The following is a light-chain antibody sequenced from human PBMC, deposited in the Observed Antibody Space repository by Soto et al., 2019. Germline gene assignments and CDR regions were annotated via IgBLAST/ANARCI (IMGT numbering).Light chain of an antibody. V-gene: IGLV3-1*01. J-gene: IGLJ1*01. CDR3: QAWASSTSGV. CDR2: EDT. CDR1: KLSDKY. Sequence: SYELTQPPSVSVSPGQTASITCSGDKLSDKYSSWYQKRPGQPPVLVIYEDTKRPSGIPERFSASKSGDTATLTVSGTQAMDEADYYCQAWASSTSGVFGTGTKVTVL.